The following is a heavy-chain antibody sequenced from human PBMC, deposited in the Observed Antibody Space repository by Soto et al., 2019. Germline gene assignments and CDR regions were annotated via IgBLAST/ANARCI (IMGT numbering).Heavy chain of an antibody. J-gene: IGHJ4*02. CDR2: ISAYNGNT. CDR1: GYTFTSYG. V-gene: IGHV1-18*01. CDR3: AREVPYYYGSGSYRDYFDY. Sequence: QVQLVQSGAEVKKPGASVKVSCKASGYTFTSYGISWVRQAPGQGLEWMGWISAYNGNTNYAQKLQGRVTMTTDTXMSRAXXELRSLRSDDTAVYYCAREVPYYYGSGSYRDYFDYWGQGTLVTVSS. D-gene: IGHD3-10*01.